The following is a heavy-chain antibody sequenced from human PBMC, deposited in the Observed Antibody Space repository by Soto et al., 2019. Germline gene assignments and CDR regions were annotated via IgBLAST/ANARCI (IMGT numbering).Heavy chain of an antibody. CDR1: GFTFSGYA. V-gene: IGHV3-23*01. CDR2: ISNTAVST. D-gene: IGHD6-19*01. CDR3: ATTTPIAVTGTPP. Sequence: EVQLLESGGDLVQPGGSLRLSCAASGFTFSGYAMSWVRQAPGKGLEWVSSISNTAVSTYYTDSVKRRFTISRDNSKNTLYLPMNYRTVEDTAIYYCATTTPIAVTGTPPWAQGTRVTVSS. J-gene: IGHJ5*02.